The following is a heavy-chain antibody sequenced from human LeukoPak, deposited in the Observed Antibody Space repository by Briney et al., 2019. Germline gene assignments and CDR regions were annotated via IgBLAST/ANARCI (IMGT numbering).Heavy chain of an antibody. CDR1: GFIFSTYW. Sequence: GGSLRLSCAASGFIFSTYWMHWVRQAPGKGLVWVSRINSDGSDTIYAHSVKGRFTISRDNAKNTLDLQLSSLGAEDTAVYYCVRGGRNHGFDIWGQGTTVTVSS. CDR2: INSDGSDT. D-gene: IGHD3-16*01. V-gene: IGHV3-74*01. CDR3: VRGGRNHGFDI. J-gene: IGHJ3*02.